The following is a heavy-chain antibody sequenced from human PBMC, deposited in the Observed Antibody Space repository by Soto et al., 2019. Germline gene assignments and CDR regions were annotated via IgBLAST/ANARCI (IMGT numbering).Heavy chain of an antibody. D-gene: IGHD2-8*01. J-gene: IGHJ6*03. CDR1: GFTFRDNY. Sequence: QVQLVESGGGLVKPGGSLRLSCAASGFTFRDNYITWIRQAPGKGLQWISYITSSGSYRHYADSVKGRFTISRDNANNSLYLQMNNLRAEDTAVYYCAKNPNFYYYMDVWGKGTTVIGSS. V-gene: IGHV3-11*01. CDR3: AKNPNFYYYMDV. CDR2: ITSSGSYR.